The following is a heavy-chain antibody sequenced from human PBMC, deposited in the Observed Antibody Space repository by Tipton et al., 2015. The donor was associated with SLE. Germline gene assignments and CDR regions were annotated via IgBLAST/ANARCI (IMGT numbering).Heavy chain of an antibody. CDR1: GDSITSHY. D-gene: IGHD2-2*01. V-gene: IGHV4-4*07. CDR3: VVCSPSSCAYFDY. Sequence: TLSLTCTVSGDSITSHYWSWIRQSAGKGLEWIGRIYHSGSTNYNPSLKSRGTLSVDMSKNQFSLSLTSVTAADTAVYYCVVCSPSSCAYFDYWGQGRLVTVSS. J-gene: IGHJ4*02. CDR2: IYHSGST.